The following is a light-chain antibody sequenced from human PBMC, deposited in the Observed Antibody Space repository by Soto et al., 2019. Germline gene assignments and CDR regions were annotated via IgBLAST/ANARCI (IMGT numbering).Light chain of an antibody. Sequence: DIQMTQSPSSLSASVGDRVTITCRAGQTISTYLNWYQQKPGKAPKLLIHAASSVQSGVPSRFSGSGSGTDFTLTISSLQPEDFATYYCQQSYRAPLTFGPGTKVDIK. J-gene: IGKJ3*01. CDR3: QQSYRAPLT. CDR1: QTISTY. CDR2: AAS. V-gene: IGKV1-39*01.